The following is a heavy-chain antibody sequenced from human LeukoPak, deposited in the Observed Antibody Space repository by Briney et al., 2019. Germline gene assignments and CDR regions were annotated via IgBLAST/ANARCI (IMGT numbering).Heavy chain of an antibody. V-gene: IGHV3-23*01. Sequence: GASPRLSCAASGFTFTSYAMSWVRQAPGKGLEWVATISGSGTTTNYADAVKGRFTISRDKSKNSLYLQMNSLRAEDTAVYYCARAQRIMITFGGVIVFDYWGQGTLVTVSS. CDR2: ISGSGTTT. D-gene: IGHD3-16*02. CDR1: GFTFTSYA. CDR3: ARAQRIMITFGGVIVFDY. J-gene: IGHJ4*02.